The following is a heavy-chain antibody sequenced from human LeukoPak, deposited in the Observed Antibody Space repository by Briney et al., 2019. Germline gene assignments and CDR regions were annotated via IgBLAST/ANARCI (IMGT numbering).Heavy chain of an antibody. Sequence: SVKVSCKASGGTYTISWVRQAPGQGLEWMGRIIPILGIANYAQKFQGRVTITADKSTSTAYMELSRLRSDDTAVYYCAAARYQTHFDYWGQGTLVTVSS. CDR3: AAARYQTHFDY. J-gene: IGHJ4*02. V-gene: IGHV1-69*02. CDR1: GGTYT. D-gene: IGHD2-15*01. CDR2: IIPILGIA.